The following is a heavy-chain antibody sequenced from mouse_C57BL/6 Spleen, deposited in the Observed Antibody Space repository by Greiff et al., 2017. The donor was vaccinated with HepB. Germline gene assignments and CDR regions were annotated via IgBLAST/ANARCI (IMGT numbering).Heavy chain of an antibody. D-gene: IGHD1-1*01. CDR1: GYSITSGYD. CDR3: ASGSSSWFAY. CDR2: ISYSGST. Sequence: EVKLKESGPGMVKPSQSLSLTCTVTGYSITSGYDWHWIRHFPGNKLEWMGYISYSGSTNYNPSLKSRISITHDTSKNHFFLKLNSVTTEDTATYYCASGSSSWFAYWGQGTLVTVSA. V-gene: IGHV3-1*01. J-gene: IGHJ3*01.